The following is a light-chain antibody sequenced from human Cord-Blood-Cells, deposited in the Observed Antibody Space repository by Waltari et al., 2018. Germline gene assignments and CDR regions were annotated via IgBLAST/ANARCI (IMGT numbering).Light chain of an antibody. Sequence: DSVMTQSPDSLAVSLGERATINCKSSQSVLYSSNNKNYLAWHSQKPGQPPKLLIYWASTRESGVPDRFRGSGSGTDFTLTISSLQAEDVAVYYCQQYYSTPLTFGGGTKVEIK. CDR3: QQYYSTPLT. J-gene: IGKJ4*01. V-gene: IGKV4-1*01. CDR2: WAS. CDR1: QSVLYSSNNKNY.